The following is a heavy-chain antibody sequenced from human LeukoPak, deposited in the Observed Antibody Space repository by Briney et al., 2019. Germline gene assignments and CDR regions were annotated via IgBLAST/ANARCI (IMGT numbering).Heavy chain of an antibody. J-gene: IGHJ5*02. CDR2: INHSGST. Sequence: PSETLSLTCAVYGGSVSGYYWSWIRQPPGKGLEWIGEINHSGSTNYNPSLKSRVTISVDTSKNQFSLKLSSVTAEDTAVYYCARGSTLLWFGELLSWFDPWGQGTLVTVSS. D-gene: IGHD3-10*01. CDR3: ARGSTLLWFGELLSWFDP. CDR1: GGSVSGYY. V-gene: IGHV4-34*01.